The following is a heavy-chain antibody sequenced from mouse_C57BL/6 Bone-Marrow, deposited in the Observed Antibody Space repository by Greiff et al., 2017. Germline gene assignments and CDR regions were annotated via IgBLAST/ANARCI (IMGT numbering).Heavy chain of an antibody. CDR3: ARELGRWYFDV. CDR1: GFTFSSYA. J-gene: IGHJ1*03. D-gene: IGHD4-1*01. Sequence: EVKLVESGGGLVKPGGSLTLSCAASGFTFSSYAMSWVRQTPEKRLEWVATISDGGSYTYYPDNVKGRFTISRDNAKNNLYLQMSHLKSEDTAMYYCARELGRWYFDVWGTGTTVTVSS. V-gene: IGHV5-4*01. CDR2: ISDGGSYT.